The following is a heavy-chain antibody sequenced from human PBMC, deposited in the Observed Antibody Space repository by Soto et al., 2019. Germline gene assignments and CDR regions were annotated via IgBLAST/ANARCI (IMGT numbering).Heavy chain of an antibody. CDR3: ARHEGGAWIQLWSDAFDI. V-gene: IGHV4-39*01. CDR2: IYYSGST. J-gene: IGHJ3*02. Sequence: SETLSLTCTVSGGSISSSSYYWGWIRQPPGKGLEWIGSIYYSGSTYYNPSLKSRVTISVETSKNQFSLKLSSVTAADTAVYYCARHEGGAWIQLWSDAFDIWGQGTMVTVSS. CDR1: GGSISSSSYY. D-gene: IGHD5-18*01.